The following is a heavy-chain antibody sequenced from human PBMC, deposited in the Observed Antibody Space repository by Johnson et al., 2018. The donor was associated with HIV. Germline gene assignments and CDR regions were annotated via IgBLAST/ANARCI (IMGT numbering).Heavy chain of an antibody. D-gene: IGHD5-18*01. V-gene: IGHV3-30*03. Sequence: QVQLVESGGGVVQPGRSLRLSCAASGFTFSSYGMHWVRQAPGKGLEWVAVISYDGSNKYYADSVKGRFTISREHAKNTLYLQMNRLKTEDTAVYYCTTYTTMVTMYVEIKGGAFDIWGQGTKVTVSS. CDR2: ISYDGSNK. J-gene: IGHJ3*02. CDR1: GFTFSSYG. CDR3: TTYTTMVTMYVEIKGGAFDI.